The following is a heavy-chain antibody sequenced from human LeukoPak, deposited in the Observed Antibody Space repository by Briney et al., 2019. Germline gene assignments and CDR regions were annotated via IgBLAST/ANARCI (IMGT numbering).Heavy chain of an antibody. V-gene: IGHV4-31*03. CDR2: IYYSGST. D-gene: IGHD6-6*01. CDR1: GGSISSGGYY. J-gene: IGHJ4*02. CDR3: ARGGKEQLVDTLPHFDY. Sequence: PSQTLSLTCTVSGGSISSGGYYWSWIRQHPGTGLEWIGYIYYSGSTYYNPSLKSRVTISVDTSKNQFSLKLSSVTAADTAVYYCARGGKEQLVDTLPHFDYWGQGTLVTVSS.